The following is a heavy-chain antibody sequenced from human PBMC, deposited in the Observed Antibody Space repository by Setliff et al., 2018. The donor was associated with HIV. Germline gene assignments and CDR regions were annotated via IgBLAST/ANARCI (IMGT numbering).Heavy chain of an antibody. CDR1: GGSISSSSYY. J-gene: IGHJ3*02. CDR2: IYYSGNT. Sequence: PSETLSLTCTVSGGSISSSSYYWGWIRQPPGKGLEWIGSIYYSGNTYFNPSLKSRLTMSVDTSKNQFSLKLSSVTAADTAVYYCARFEHYYDRTGYPTRAFDIWGQGTRVTVSS. D-gene: IGHD3-22*01. V-gene: IGHV4-39*07. CDR3: ARFEHYYDRTGYPTRAFDI.